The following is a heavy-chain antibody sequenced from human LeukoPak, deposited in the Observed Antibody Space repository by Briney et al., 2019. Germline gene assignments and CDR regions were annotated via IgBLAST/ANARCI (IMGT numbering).Heavy chain of an antibody. J-gene: IGHJ4*02. CDR3: ARGTPTYTTSQNYFDY. CDR2: IHTGGTT. V-gene: IGHV3-66*02. CDR1: GFTVSRNY. D-gene: IGHD2-2*02. Sequence: GGSLRLSCAASGFTVSRNYMSWVRKAPGKGLEWVPVIHTGGTTYYSDSVKGRFTISRDNSKNTLYLQMNGLRTEDTALYYCARGTPTYTTSQNYFDYWGQGTLVTVSS.